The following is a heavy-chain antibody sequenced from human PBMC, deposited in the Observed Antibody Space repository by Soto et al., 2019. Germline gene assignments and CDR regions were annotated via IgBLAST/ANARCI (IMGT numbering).Heavy chain of an antibody. V-gene: IGHV4-34*01. CDR3: AKGPSGDKVDY. D-gene: IGHD7-27*01. J-gene: IGHJ4*02. CDR2: INNSGST. Sequence: PSETLSLTCAVYGGSFSGYYWSWIRQPPGKGLEWIGQINNSGSTNSNPSLRSRVTISVDTSKNQFSLKLSSVSAADTAVYYCAKGPSGDKVDYWGQGTLVTVLL. CDR1: GGSFSGYY.